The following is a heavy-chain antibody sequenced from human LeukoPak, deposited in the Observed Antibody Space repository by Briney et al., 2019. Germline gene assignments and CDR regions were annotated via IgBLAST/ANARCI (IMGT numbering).Heavy chain of an antibody. CDR2: ISYDGSNK. J-gene: IGHJ4*02. Sequence: LAGGSLRLSCAASGFTFSSYGMHWVRQAPGKGLEWVAVISYDGSNKYYADSVKGRFTISRDNSKNTLYLQMNSLRAEDTAVYYCAKSDSSGYYSHWGQGTLVTVSS. V-gene: IGHV3-30*18. CDR3: AKSDSSGYYSH. D-gene: IGHD3-22*01. CDR1: GFTFSSYG.